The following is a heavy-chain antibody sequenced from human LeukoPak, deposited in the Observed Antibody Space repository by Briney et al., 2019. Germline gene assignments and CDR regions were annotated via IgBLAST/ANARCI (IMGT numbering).Heavy chain of an antibody. J-gene: IGHJ4*02. CDR2: INPNSGGT. D-gene: IGHD3-22*01. V-gene: IGHV1-2*02. CDR3: ARRPYYYDSSGYSYDY. Sequence: SVKVSCKASGYTFTGYYMHWVRQAPGQGLEWMGWINPNSGGTNYAQKFQGRVTMTRDTSISTAYMELSRLRSDDTAVYYCARRPYYYDSSGYSYDYWGQGTLVTVSS. CDR1: GYTFTGYY.